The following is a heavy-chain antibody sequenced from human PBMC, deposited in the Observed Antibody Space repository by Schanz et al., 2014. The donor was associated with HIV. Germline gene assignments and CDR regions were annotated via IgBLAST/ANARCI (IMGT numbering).Heavy chain of an antibody. Sequence: QVQLVQSGPEVKKTGSSVRVSCKASGYSFSSFGVSWVRQAPGQGLEWMGCIRVSNGETHYLQKFHGRVTMTTDTSTNTAYMELRSLRSDDTAMYYCAREDYSDYGGSGGFWGQGTLVTVSS. CDR1: GYSFSSFG. J-gene: IGHJ4*02. CDR3: AREDYSDYGGSGGF. CDR2: IRVSNGET. V-gene: IGHV1-18*01. D-gene: IGHD4-17*01.